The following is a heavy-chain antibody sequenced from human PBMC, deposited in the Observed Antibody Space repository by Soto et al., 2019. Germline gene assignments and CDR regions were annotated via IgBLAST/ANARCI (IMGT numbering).Heavy chain of an antibody. CDR1: GASVSHGY. Sequence: SETLSLTCNVSGASVSHGYWSWIRQPPGKGLEWIGFMYFGGSFNYNPSLTSRATISVETSKNQFSMKLTSVTASDTAVYYCERSYYDSTGFAVDPWGQGTLVTVSS. D-gene: IGHD3-22*01. CDR2: MYFGGSF. CDR3: ERSYYDSTGFAVDP. V-gene: IGHV4-59*02. J-gene: IGHJ5*02.